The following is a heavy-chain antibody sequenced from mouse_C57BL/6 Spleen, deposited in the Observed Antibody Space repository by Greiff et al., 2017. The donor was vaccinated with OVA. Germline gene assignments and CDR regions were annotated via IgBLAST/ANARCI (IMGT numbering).Heavy chain of an antibody. CDR1: GYAFSSSW. J-gene: IGHJ3*01. D-gene: IGHD3-3*01. V-gene: IGHV1-82*01. CDR3: ARSQGRVWVAY. CDR2: IYPGGGDT. Sequence: QVQLQQSGPELVKPGASVKISCKASGYAFSSSWMNWVKQRPGKGLEWIGRIYPGGGDTNYNEKFKSKATLTVDTSSSTAYMQLSSLTSEDSAVYYCARSQGRVWVAYWGQGTLVTVSA.